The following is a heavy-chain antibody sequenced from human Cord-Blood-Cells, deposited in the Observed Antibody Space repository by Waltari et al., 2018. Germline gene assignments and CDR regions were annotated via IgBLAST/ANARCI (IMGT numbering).Heavy chain of an antibody. CDR2: ISSSSSYI. D-gene: IGHD1-26*01. V-gene: IGHV3-21*01. J-gene: IGHJ5*02. CDR1: GFTFSSYS. Sequence: EVQLVESGGGLVKPGGSLRLSCAASGFTFSSYSMNWVRQAPGKGLEWVSSISSSSSYIYYADSVKGRFTISRDNAKNSLYLQMNSLGAEDTAVYYRAREGGANGWFDPWDQGTLVTVSS. CDR3: AREGGANGWFDP.